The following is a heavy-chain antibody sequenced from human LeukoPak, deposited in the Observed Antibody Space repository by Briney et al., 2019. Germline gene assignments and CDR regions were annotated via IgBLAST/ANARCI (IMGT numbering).Heavy chain of an antibody. CDR2: ISGSGGST. J-gene: IGHJ6*02. V-gene: IGHV3-23*01. CDR1: GFTFSSYA. Sequence: PGGSLRLSCAASGFTFSSYAMTWVRQAPEKGVEWVSSISGSGGSTYYADSVKGRFTISRDNSKNTLFLQVNSLRAEDTAVYYCAKVGYCGTTGCRYGLYYGMDVWGQGTTVTVSS. CDR3: AKVGYCGTTGCRYGLYYGMDV. D-gene: IGHD2-2*03.